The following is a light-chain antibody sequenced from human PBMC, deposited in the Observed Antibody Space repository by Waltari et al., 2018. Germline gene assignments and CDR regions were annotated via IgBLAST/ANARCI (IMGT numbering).Light chain of an antibody. CDR2: AAS. CDR1: QGISNS. J-gene: IGKJ1*01. CDR3: QQSYSNPPWT. V-gene: IGKV1-NL1*01. Sequence: IQMTQSPSSLSASVGDIATSTCRASQGISNSLAWYQQKPGTAPKLLLYAASRLESGVPSRFSGSGSGTDYTLTISSLQPEDFATYYCQQSYSNPPWTFGQGTKVEIK.